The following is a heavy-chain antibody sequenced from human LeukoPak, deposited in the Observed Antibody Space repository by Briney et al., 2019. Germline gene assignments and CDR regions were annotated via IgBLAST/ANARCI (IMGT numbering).Heavy chain of an antibody. V-gene: IGHV1-69*05. CDR2: IIPIFGTV. CDR1: GGTFSSYA. CDR3: ARVGLSVGGTYERSGP. D-gene: IGHD3-16*01. Sequence: ASVKVSCKASGGTFSSYAITWVRQAPGQGLEWMGGIIPIFGTVNYAQKFRGRVTITTDESTSTAYMELSSLRYEDTAVYYCARVGLSVGGTYERSGPWGQGTLVTVSS. J-gene: IGHJ5*02.